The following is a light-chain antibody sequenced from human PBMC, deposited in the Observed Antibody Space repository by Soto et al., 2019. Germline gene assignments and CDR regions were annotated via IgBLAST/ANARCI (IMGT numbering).Light chain of an antibody. CDR1: SSNIGSNY. J-gene: IGLJ2*01. CDR2: RND. V-gene: IGLV1-47*01. Sequence: QPVLTQPPSASGTPGQRVTISCSGSSSNIGSNYVYWYQQFPGSAPKLLIYRNDQRPSGVPDRFSGSQSGTSASLAISGPRSEDEADYYCAAWDDSLSAVVFGGGTTLTVL. CDR3: AAWDDSLSAVV.